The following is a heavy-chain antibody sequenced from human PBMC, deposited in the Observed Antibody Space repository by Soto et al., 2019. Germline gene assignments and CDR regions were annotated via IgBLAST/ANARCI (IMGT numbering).Heavy chain of an antibody. Sequence: SETLSLTWTVSGGSISGGGYYWSWNRQHPGKGLEWIGYIYYSGSTYYNPSLKSRVTISVDTSKNQFSLKLSSVTAADPAVYNCGRAKSTSSPVVYWGQGTLFPV. D-gene: IGHD6-6*01. J-gene: IGHJ4*02. CDR2: IYYSGST. CDR1: GGSISGGGYY. V-gene: IGHV4-31*02. CDR3: GRAKSTSSPVVY.